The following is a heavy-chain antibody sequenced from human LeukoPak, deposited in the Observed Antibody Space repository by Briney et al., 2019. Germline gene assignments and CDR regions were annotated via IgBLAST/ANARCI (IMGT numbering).Heavy chain of an antibody. Sequence: GGSLRLSCTASGFTFGDYAMSWVRQAPGQGREWVGFIRSKPYGGTTEYAGSVKGRLAISRDDSNTIAYLQMNSLKTEDTAVYYCTRGDYYDSSGYYFLFDYWGQGTLVTVSS. CDR1: GFTFGDYA. CDR3: TRGDYYDSSGYYFLFDY. J-gene: IGHJ4*02. V-gene: IGHV3-49*04. CDR2: IRSKPYGGTT. D-gene: IGHD3-22*01.